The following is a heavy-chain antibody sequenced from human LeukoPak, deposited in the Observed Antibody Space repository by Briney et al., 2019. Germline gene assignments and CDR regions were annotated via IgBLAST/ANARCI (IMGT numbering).Heavy chain of an antibody. CDR1: GGSFSGYY. CDR3: ARGTSPGYCSSASCYEKYYYYMDV. CDR2: INHSGST. J-gene: IGHJ6*03. D-gene: IGHD2-2*01. V-gene: IGHV4-34*01. Sequence: SETLSLTCAVYGGSFSGYYWSWIRQPPGKGLEWIGEINHSGSTNYSPSLKSRVTISVDTSARQFSLKLSSVTAADTAVYYCARGTSPGYCSSASCYEKYYYYMDVWGKGTTVTVSS.